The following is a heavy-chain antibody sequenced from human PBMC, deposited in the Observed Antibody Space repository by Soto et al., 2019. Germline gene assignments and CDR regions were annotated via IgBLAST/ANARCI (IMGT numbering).Heavy chain of an antibody. D-gene: IGHD4-17*01. CDR2: ISYDGSNK. Sequence: QVQLVESGAGVVQPGRSLRVSCAASGFTFSSYGMHWVRQAPGKGLEWVAVISYDGSNKYYADSVEGRFTIARDNSRNAQYQQMNSRTAENTAVYYCANPAGTATVTPHTLDYWGQGTLVTVSS. CDR3: ANPAGTATVTPHTLDY. J-gene: IGHJ4*02. V-gene: IGHV3-30*18. CDR1: GFTFSSYG.